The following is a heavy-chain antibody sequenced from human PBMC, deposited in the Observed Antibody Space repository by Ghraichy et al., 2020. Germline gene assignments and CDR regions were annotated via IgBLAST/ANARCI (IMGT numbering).Heavy chain of an antibody. J-gene: IGHJ6*02. CDR1: GGSISSSSYY. Sequence: SETLSLTCTVSGGSISSSSYYWGWIRQPPGKGLEWIGSIYYSGSTYYNPSLKSRVTISVDTSKNQFSLKLSSVTAADTAVYYCARQGYGRGGYYYYGMDVWGQGTTVTVSS. D-gene: IGHD3-10*02. CDR3: ARQGYGRGGYYYYGMDV. V-gene: IGHV4-39*01. CDR2: IYYSGST.